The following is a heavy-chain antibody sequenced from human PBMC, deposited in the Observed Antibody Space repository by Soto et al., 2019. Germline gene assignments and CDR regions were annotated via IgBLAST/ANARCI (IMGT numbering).Heavy chain of an antibody. Sequence: QITLKESGPTLVTPTQTLTLTCTFSGFSLSANAVGVGWFRQPPGKALEWLALVYWNDDTHYSPSLQSRVSITKDTSKNQVVLTMTHMDPVDTATYYCAHGSGWLFDFWGQGVLVTVSS. V-gene: IGHV2-5*01. CDR3: AHGSGWLFDF. D-gene: IGHD6-19*01. CDR2: VYWNDDT. J-gene: IGHJ4*02. CDR1: GFSLSANAVG.